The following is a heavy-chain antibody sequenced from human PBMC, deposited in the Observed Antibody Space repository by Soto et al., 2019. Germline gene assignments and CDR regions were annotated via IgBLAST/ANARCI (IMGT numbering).Heavy chain of an antibody. D-gene: IGHD2-21*02. CDR3: THSRCGGDCLQSYSSHYYYGMDV. V-gene: IGHV2-5*02. CDR1: GFSLSTSGVG. Sequence: QITLKESGPTLVKPTQTLTLTCTFSGFSLSTSGVGVGWIRQPPGKALEWLALIYWDDGKRYSPSLKSRLTITNDTSKKQVVLTMTNMDPVDTSTYFCTHSRCGGDCLQSYSSHYYYGMDVWGQGTTVTVSS. CDR2: IYWDDGK. J-gene: IGHJ6*02.